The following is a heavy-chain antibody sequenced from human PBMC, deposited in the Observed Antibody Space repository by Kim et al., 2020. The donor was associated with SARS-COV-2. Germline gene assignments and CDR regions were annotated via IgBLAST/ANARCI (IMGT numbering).Heavy chain of an antibody. V-gene: IGHV3-13*01. CDR3: ARADCSSTSCYFYYGMDV. J-gene: IGHJ6*02. D-gene: IGHD2-2*01. Sequence: KGRFTISRENAKNSLYLQMNSLRAGDTAVYYCARADCSSTSCYFYYGMDVWGQGTTVTVSS.